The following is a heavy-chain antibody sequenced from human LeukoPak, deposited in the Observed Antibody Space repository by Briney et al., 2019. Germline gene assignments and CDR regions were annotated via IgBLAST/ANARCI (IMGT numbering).Heavy chain of an antibody. D-gene: IGHD3-10*01. CDR1: GFIFRSYW. V-gene: IGHV3-7*01. J-gene: IGHJ6*03. Sequence: GGSLRLSCAASGFIFRSYWMSWVRQAPRKGLEWVTNIKDDGSEQYYVDSVKGRFTISRDNAKNSLYLQMNSLRAEDTAVYYCARGMVRGVPYSFYYMDVWGKGTTVTVSS. CDR3: ARGMVRGVPYSFYYMDV. CDR2: IKDDGSEQ.